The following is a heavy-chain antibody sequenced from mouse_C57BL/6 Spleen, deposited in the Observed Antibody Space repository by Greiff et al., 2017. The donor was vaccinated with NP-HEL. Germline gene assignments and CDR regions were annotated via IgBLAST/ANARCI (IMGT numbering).Heavy chain of an antibody. CDR2: IYPGDGDP. V-gene: IGHV1-82*01. J-gene: IGHJ2*01. CDR1: GYAFSSSW. Sequence: QVQLQQSGPELVKPGASVKISCKASGYAFSSSWMNWVKQRPGKGLEWIGRIYPGDGDPNSNGKFKGKATLTADKSSSTAYMQLSSLTSEDSAVYFCARGGYSNYEDYWGQGTTLTVSS. CDR3: ARGGYSNYEDY. D-gene: IGHD2-5*01.